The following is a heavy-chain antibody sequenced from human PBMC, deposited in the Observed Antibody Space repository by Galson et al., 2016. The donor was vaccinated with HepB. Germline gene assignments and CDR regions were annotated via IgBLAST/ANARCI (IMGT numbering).Heavy chain of an antibody. J-gene: IGHJ4*02. V-gene: IGHV3-30-3*01. CDR3: ARTPELRRAF. CDR2: ILYDGSNK. CDR1: GFSFSSYA. D-gene: IGHD1-7*01. Sequence: SLRLSCAASGFSFSSYAMHWVRQAPGKGLEWVALILYDGSNKYHADSVKGRFTISRDNSKKTLYLQSNSQRGEDTAVYYCARTPELRRAFWGQGTLVTVSS.